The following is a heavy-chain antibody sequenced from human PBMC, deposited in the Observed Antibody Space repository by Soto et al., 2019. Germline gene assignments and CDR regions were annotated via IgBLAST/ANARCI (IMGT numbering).Heavy chain of an antibody. CDR3: ATSYYDFWSGPTYFDY. J-gene: IGHJ4*02. V-gene: IGHV4-39*01. CDR2: IYSSENT. CDR1: GGFVSSSSYS. D-gene: IGHD3-3*01. Sequence: SETLSLTCSVSGGFVSSSSYSWGWIRQSPGKGLEWIGTIYSSENTYYNPSLLSRVTISVDTSKNQFSLKLSSVTAADTAVYYCATSYYDFWSGPTYFDYWGQGTLVTVSS.